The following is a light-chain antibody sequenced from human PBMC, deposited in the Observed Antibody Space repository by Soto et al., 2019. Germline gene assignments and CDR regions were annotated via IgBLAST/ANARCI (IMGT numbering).Light chain of an antibody. J-gene: IGLJ1*01. CDR1: SSNIGSNT. V-gene: IGLV1-44*01. Sequence: QSALAQPPSASGTPGQRVTISCSGSSSNIGSNTVNWYQQLPGTAPKLLIYRNNQRPSGVPDRFSGSKSGTSASLAISGLQSEDEADYYCAAWDDSLNGYYVFGTGTKVTVL. CDR2: RNN. CDR3: AAWDDSLNGYYV.